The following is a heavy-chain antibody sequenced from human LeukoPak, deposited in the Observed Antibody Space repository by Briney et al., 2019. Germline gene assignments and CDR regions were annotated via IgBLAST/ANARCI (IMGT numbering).Heavy chain of an antibody. Sequence: ASVKVSCKASGYTFTGYYIHWVRQAPGQGLEWMAWINPNSGATNYAQKFQGRVTVTRDTSISTAYMELSRLTSDDTAVYFCARGRFGEWDNWFDPWGQGTLVTVSS. CDR1: GYTFTGYY. J-gene: IGHJ5*02. D-gene: IGHD3-10*01. CDR3: ARGRFGEWDNWFDP. V-gene: IGHV1-2*02. CDR2: INPNSGAT.